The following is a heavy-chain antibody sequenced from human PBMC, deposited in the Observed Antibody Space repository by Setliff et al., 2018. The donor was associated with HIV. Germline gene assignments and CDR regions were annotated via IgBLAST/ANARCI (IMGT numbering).Heavy chain of an antibody. CDR2: ISGSGRKT. J-gene: IGHJ6*02. Sequence: GSLRLSCAVSGITFGNAWMSWVRQAPGKGLEWVSSISGSGRKTYYGDSVKGRFTISRDNSWDTVDLQMNTLRAEDTAVYYCAKVPLFVVVPAALGGMDVWGQGTTVTVSS. V-gene: IGHV3-23*01. CDR3: AKVPLFVVVPAALGGMDV. D-gene: IGHD2-2*01. CDR1: GITFGNAW.